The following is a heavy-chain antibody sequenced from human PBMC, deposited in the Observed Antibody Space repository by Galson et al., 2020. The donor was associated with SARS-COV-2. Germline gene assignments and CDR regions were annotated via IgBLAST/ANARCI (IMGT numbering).Heavy chain of an antibody. CDR2: TYYKSRWYN. J-gene: IGHJ4*02. V-gene: IGHV6-1*01. Sequence: ASETLSLTCGISGDSVSSDRAAWNWIRQSPSRGLEWLGRTYYKSRWYNDYAVSVKSRITIKPDTSKNQFSLQLNSLTPEDTAVYYCAREAGAVPGDIYYLDFWGQGTLVTVSS. CDR1: GDSVSSDRAA. D-gene: IGHD6-19*01. CDR3: AREAGAVPGDIYYLDF.